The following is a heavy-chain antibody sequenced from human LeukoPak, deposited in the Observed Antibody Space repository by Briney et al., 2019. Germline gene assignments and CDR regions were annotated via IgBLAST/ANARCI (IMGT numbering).Heavy chain of an antibody. J-gene: IGHJ6*02. D-gene: IGHD5-18*01. CDR2: IIPIFGIA. V-gene: IGHV1-69*04. Sequence: ASVKVSCKASGGTFSSYAISWVRQAPGQELEWMGRIIPIFGIANYAQKFQGRVTITADKSTSTAYMELSSLRSEDTAVYYCARSQRGYSYGYYYYYGMDVWGQGTTVTVSS. CDR1: GGTFSSYA. CDR3: ARSQRGYSYGYYYYYGMDV.